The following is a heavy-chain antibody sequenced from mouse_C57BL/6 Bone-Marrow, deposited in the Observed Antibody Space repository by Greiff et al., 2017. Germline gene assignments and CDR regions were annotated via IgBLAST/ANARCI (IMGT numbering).Heavy chain of an antibody. CDR2: IHPNSGST. Sequence: QVQLQQPGAELVKPGASVTLSCKASGYTFTSYWMHWVKQRPGQGLEWIGMIHPNSGSTNYNEKFKSKATLTVDKSSSTAYMQLSSLTSEHSAVYYDASDWDSDYYRYWYFDVWGTGTTVTVSS. CDR3: ASDWDSDYYRYWYFDV. CDR1: GYTFTSYW. V-gene: IGHV1-64*01. J-gene: IGHJ1*03. D-gene: IGHD1-1*01.